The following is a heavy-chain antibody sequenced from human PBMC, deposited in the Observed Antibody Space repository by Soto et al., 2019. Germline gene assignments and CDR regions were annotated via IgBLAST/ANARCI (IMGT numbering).Heavy chain of an antibody. CDR3: ARLYDSSGFDWFDT. Sequence: SETLSLTCAVSGYSISSGYYWGWIRQPPGKGLEWIGSIYHSGSTYYNPSLKSRVTISVDTSKNQFSLKLSSVTAADTAVYYCARLYDSSGFDWFDTWGQGTLVTVSS. J-gene: IGHJ5*02. CDR1: GYSISSGYY. CDR2: IYHSGST. V-gene: IGHV4-38-2*01. D-gene: IGHD3-22*01.